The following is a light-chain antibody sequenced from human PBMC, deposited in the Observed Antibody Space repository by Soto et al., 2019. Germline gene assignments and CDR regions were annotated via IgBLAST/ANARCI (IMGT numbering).Light chain of an antibody. CDR3: SSLSTTSTPIV. Sequence: QSVLSQPASMSGSPGQSITIPCTGASSDIGLYNYVSWYQHHPGKAPKLLISEVNVRPSGLSDRFSASKAGNTASLTISGLQPEDEAYYYCSSLSTTSTPIVFGSGTKVTVL. CDR2: EVN. J-gene: IGLJ1*01. V-gene: IGLV2-14*01. CDR1: SSDIGLYNY.